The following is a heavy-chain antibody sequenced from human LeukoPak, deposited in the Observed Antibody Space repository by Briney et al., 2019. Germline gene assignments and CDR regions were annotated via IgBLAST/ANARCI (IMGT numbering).Heavy chain of an antibody. Sequence: SQTLSLTCTVSGGSISSGSYYWSWIRQPAGKGLEWIGRIYTSGSTNYNPSRKSRVTISVDTSKNQFSLKLSSVTAADTAVYYCASGLRYFDLYYWGQGTLVTVSS. J-gene: IGHJ4*02. D-gene: IGHD3-9*01. CDR1: GGSISSGSYY. V-gene: IGHV4-61*02. CDR3: ASGLRYFDLYY. CDR2: IYTSGST.